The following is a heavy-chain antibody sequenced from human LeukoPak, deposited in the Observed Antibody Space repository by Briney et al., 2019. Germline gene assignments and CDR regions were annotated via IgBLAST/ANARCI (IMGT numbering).Heavy chain of an antibody. Sequence: GESLKISCKGSGYSFTSYWIGWVRQMSGKGLEWMGIIYPGDSDTRYSPSFQGQVTISADKSISTAYLQWSSLKASDTAMYYCASPSLYYYDSSGWGGMDVWGQGTTVTVSS. J-gene: IGHJ6*02. CDR2: IYPGDSDT. CDR3: ASPSLYYYDSSGWGGMDV. D-gene: IGHD3-22*01. CDR1: GYSFTSYW. V-gene: IGHV5-51*01.